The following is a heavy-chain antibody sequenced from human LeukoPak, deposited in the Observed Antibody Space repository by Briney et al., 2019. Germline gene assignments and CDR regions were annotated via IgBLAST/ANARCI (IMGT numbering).Heavy chain of an antibody. J-gene: IGHJ4*02. CDR3: ARGGRTGTTSPLFDY. D-gene: IGHD1-14*01. V-gene: IGHV4-30-4*01. CDR1: GGSISSGDYY. Sequence: SETLSLTCTVSGGSISSGDYYWSWIRQPPGKGLEWIGYIYYSGSTYYNPSLKSRVTISVDTSKNQFSLKLSSVTAADTAVYYCARGGRTGTTSPLFDYWGQGTLVTVSS. CDR2: IYYSGST.